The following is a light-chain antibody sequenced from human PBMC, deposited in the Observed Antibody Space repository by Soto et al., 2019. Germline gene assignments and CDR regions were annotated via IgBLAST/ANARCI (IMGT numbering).Light chain of an antibody. CDR3: MQATQFPWT. J-gene: IGKJ1*01. Sequence: DIVMTQTPLPSPVTLGQPASISCRSNQSLVHSDGNTYLTWLQQRPGQPPRLLLYKISKRFSGVPDRFSGSGAGTAFTLKISRVEPEDVGVYYCMQATQFPWTFGQGTKVEIK. V-gene: IGKV2-24*01. CDR1: QSLVHSDGNTY. CDR2: KIS.